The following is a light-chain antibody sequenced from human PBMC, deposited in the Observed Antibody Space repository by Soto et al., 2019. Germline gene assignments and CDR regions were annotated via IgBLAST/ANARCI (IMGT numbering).Light chain of an antibody. J-gene: IGLJ2*01. V-gene: IGLV2-14*01. CDR1: SGDVGGYNY. Sequence: QSALTQPASVSGSPGQSITISCTGTSGDVGGYNYVSWYQQHPGKAPKLLIYDVSTRPSGVSNRFSGSKSGNTASLTISGLQAEDEADYYCSSYTSSSTVVFGGGTKLTVL. CDR3: SSYTSSSTVV. CDR2: DVS.